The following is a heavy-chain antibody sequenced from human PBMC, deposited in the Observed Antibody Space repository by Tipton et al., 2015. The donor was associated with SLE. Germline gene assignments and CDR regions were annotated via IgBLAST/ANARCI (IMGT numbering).Heavy chain of an antibody. Sequence: LRLSCTVSGGSISSHYWSWIRQPPGKGLEWIGYIYYSGSTYYNPSLKSRVTISVDTSKNQFSLKLSSVTAADTAVYYCARVIQWELSLDAFDIWGQGTMVTVSS. CDR2: IYYSGST. V-gene: IGHV4-59*11. CDR1: GGSISSHY. CDR3: ARVIQWELSLDAFDI. D-gene: IGHD1-26*01. J-gene: IGHJ3*02.